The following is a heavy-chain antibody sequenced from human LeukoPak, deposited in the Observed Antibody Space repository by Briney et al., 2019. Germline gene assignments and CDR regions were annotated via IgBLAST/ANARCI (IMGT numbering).Heavy chain of an antibody. CDR3: ARDSSGYYHGAFDI. D-gene: IGHD3-22*01. V-gene: IGHV4-39*07. Sequence: SETLSLTCTVSGGSISSSSYYWGWIRQPPGKGLEWIGSIYYSGSTYYNPSLKSRVTISVDTSKNQFSLKLSSVTAADTAVYYCARDSSGYYHGAFDIWGQGTMVTVSS. J-gene: IGHJ3*02. CDR2: IYYSGST. CDR1: GGSISSSSYY.